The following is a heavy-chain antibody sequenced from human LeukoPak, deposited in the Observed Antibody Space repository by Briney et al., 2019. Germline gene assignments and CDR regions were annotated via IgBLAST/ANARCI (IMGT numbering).Heavy chain of an antibody. CDR3: AKGQLVATFPTYCMDV. CDR1: GFTFSSYG. D-gene: IGHD5-12*01. V-gene: IGHV3-30*02. CDR2: IRYAGTNQ. J-gene: IGHJ6*03. Sequence: GGSLRLSCAASGFTFSSYGMHWVRQAPGKGLEWVAYIRYAGTNQYYAESVKGRFTISRDNPKKKVYLQMNSLRPEDTALYYCAKGQLVATFPTYCMDVWGNGTTVTISS.